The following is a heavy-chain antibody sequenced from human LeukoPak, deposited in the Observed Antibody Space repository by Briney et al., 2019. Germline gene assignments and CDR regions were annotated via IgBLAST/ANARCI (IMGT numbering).Heavy chain of an antibody. Sequence: PSETLSLTCTVSDGSIRSGGYYWSWIRQHPGKGLEWIGYIYYSGSTYYNPSLKSRVTISVDTSKIQFSLKLNSVTAADTAVYYCARSRSGEGIDPWGQGTLVTVSS. V-gene: IGHV4-31*03. CDR2: IYYSGST. CDR3: ARSRSGEGIDP. CDR1: DGSIRSGGYY. D-gene: IGHD3-3*01. J-gene: IGHJ5*02.